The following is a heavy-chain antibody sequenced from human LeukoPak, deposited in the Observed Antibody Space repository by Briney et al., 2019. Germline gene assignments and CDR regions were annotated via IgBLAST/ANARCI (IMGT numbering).Heavy chain of an antibody. V-gene: IGHV1-18*01. CDR1: GYTFSRYG. D-gene: IGHD2-2*02. CDR2: ISGYNGNT. Sequence: ASVKVSCKASGYTFSRYGISWVRQAPGQGLEWMRWISGYNGNTKSAQMVQGRVTMTTDTSTSTAYMELRSLRSDDTAVYYCARATYCSSTSCYIRNDAFDIWGQGTMVTVSS. CDR3: ARATYCSSTSCYIRNDAFDI. J-gene: IGHJ3*02.